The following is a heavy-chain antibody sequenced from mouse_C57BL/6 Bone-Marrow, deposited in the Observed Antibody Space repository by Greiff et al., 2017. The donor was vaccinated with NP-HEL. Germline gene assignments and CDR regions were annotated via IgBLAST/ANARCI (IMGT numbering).Heavy chain of an antibody. J-gene: IGHJ4*01. CDR2: IRNKANGYTT. D-gene: IGHD2-4*01. V-gene: IGHV7-3*01. CDR3: ARAIYYDYADDPCYAMGY. CDR1: GFTFTDYY. Sequence: EVMLVESGGGLVQPGGSLSLSCAASGFTFTDYYMSWVRQPPGKALEWLGFIRNKANGYTTEYSASVKGRFTISRDNSQSILYLQMNALRAEVSATYYCARAIYYDYADDPCYAMGYGGQGTSVTVSA.